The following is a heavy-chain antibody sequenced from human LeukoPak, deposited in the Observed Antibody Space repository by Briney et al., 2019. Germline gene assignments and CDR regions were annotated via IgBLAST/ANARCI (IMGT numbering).Heavy chain of an antibody. CDR2: ISYDGSNK. Sequence: GGSLRLSCAASGFTFSSYGMHWVRQAPGKGLEWVAAISYDGSNKFYADSVKGRFTISRDNSKNTLYLQMNSLRAEDTAVYYCAKDGERGYCSGGTCYIYNWFDPWGQGTLVTVFS. J-gene: IGHJ5*02. CDR1: GFTFSSYG. D-gene: IGHD2-15*01. CDR3: AKDGERGYCSGGTCYIYNWFDP. V-gene: IGHV3-30*18.